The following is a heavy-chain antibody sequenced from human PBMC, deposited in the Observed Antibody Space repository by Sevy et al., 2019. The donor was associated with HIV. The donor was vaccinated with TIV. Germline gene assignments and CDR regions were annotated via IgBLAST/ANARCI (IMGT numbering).Heavy chain of an antibody. V-gene: IGHV3-30*01. CDR2: ISHDERYK. CDR1: GFSFSNCD. Sequence: GGSLRLSCAASGFSFSNCDMHWVRQAPGKGLDWVAVISHDERYKNYAESVKVRFTISRDNFKNTLFLQMDSLRPEDTAVYFCARLVSCGGDCYYLDSWGQGALVSVSS. CDR3: ARLVSCGGDCYYLDS. D-gene: IGHD2-21*02. J-gene: IGHJ4*02.